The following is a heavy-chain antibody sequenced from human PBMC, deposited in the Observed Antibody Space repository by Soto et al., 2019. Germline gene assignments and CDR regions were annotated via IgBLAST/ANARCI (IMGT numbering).Heavy chain of an antibody. CDR2: IYYSGST. CDR3: ARSGMYGMDV. D-gene: IGHD1-20*01. V-gene: IGHV4-31*03. J-gene: IGHJ6*02. Sequence: SETLSLTCTVSGGSXSSGGYYWSWIRQHPGKGLEWIGYIYYSGSTYYNPSLKSRVTISVDTSKNQFSLKLSSVTAADTAVYYCARSGMYGMDVWGQGTTVTVSS. CDR1: GGSXSSGGYY.